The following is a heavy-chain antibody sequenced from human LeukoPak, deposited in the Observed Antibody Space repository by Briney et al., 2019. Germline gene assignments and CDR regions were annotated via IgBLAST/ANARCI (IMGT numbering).Heavy chain of an antibody. CDR1: GYTFTGYY. CDR3: ARAVNLEMATMAAFDY. V-gene: IGHV1-2*02. D-gene: IGHD5-24*01. J-gene: IGHJ4*02. CDR2: VNPSSGGT. Sequence: ASVKVSCKASGYTFTGYYMDWVRHAPGQGLEWMGWVNPSSGGTNYAQKFQGRVTMTRDTSISTAYMELSRLRSDDTAVYFCARAVNLEMATMAAFDYGGQGTLVTVSS.